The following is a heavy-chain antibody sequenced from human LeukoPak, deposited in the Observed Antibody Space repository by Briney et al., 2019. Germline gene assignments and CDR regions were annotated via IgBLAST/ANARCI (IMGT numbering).Heavy chain of an antibody. CDR2: INEDGSEK. D-gene: IGHD4-11*01. CDR3: ARSKIDY. Sequence: GGSLRLSCTASGFTFSNYWMMWVRQAPGKGLEWVANINEDGSEKYYADSVEGRFTISRGNAKNSLDLQMNSLRADDTAIYYCARSKIDYWGQGTLVTVSS. V-gene: IGHV3-7*01. J-gene: IGHJ4*02. CDR1: GFTFSNYW.